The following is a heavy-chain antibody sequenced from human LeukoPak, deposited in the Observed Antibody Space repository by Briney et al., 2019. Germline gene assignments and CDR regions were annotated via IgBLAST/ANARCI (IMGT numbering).Heavy chain of an antibody. J-gene: IGHJ4*02. D-gene: IGHD3-10*01. CDR2: FDPEDADT. Sequence: ASVKVSCKVSGYTLTELSMHWVRQAPGKGLEWMGGFDPEDADTIYAQKFQGGVTMTEDTSTDTAYMELSSLRSEDTAVYYCATENASGSYFDYWGQGTLVTVTS. CDR3: ATENASGSYFDY. CDR1: GYTLTELS. V-gene: IGHV1-24*01.